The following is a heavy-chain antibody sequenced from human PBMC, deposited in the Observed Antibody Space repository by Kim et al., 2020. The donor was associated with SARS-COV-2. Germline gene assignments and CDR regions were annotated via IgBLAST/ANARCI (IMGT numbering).Heavy chain of an antibody. D-gene: IGHD3-22*01. J-gene: IGHJ4*02. CDR3: ARGGYDSSGYLFFDY. V-gene: IGHV1-3*01. Sequence: PKFPGRVTITRDTSATTAYMELSSLRSEDTAVYYCARGGYDSSGYLFFDYWGQGTLVTVSS.